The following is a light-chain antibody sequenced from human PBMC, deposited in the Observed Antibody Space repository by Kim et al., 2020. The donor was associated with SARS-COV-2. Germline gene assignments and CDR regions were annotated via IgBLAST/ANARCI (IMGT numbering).Light chain of an antibody. J-gene: IGKJ2*01. CDR2: RVS. CDR3: MQGTHWPRT. Sequence: RPASISYKTSQSLVSSDGNTYLHWFQQRPGQSPRRLIYRVSNRDSGVTDKFSGSGSGTDFALKISWVEAEDVGVYYCMQGTHWPRTFGQGTKLEIK. CDR1: QSLVSSDGNTY. V-gene: IGKV2-30*01.